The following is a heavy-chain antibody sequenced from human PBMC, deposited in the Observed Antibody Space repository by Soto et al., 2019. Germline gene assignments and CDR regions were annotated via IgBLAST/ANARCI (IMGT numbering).Heavy chain of an antibody. D-gene: IGHD3-3*01. CDR1: GFTFSSYS. CDR2: ISSSSSYI. CDR3: ARPHDPTQRGIFVETRSWYYYGMDV. Sequence: PGGSLRLSCAASGFTFSSYSMNWVRQAPGKGLEWVSSISSSSSYIYYADSVKGRFTISRDNAKNSLYLQMNSLRAEDTAVYYCARPHDPTQRGIFVETRSWYYYGMDVWGQGTTVTVSS. J-gene: IGHJ6*02. V-gene: IGHV3-21*01.